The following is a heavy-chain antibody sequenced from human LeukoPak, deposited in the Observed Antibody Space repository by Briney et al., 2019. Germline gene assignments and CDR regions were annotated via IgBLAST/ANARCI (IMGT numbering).Heavy chain of an antibody. CDR1: GYTFTSYD. J-gene: IGHJ3*02. Sequence: ASVKFSCKASGYTFTSYDMHWVRQAPGQGLEWMGRINPNSGGTNYAQKFQGRVTMTRDTSISTAYMELSRLRSDDTAVYYCARDSGHDAFDIWGQGKMVTVSS. CDR2: INPNSGGT. V-gene: IGHV1-2*06. CDR3: ARDSGHDAFDI. D-gene: IGHD5-12*01.